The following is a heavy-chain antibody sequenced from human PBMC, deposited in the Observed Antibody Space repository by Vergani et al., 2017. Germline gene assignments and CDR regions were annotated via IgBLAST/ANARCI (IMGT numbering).Heavy chain of an antibody. Sequence: EVQLLESGGGLVQPGGSLRLSCAASGFTFSSYAMSWVRQAPGKGLEWVSAISGSVGSTYYADSVKGRFTISRDTSKNTLYLQMNSLRAEDTAVYYCAKVELRYFDWLSQGGLYFQHWGQGTLVTVSS. CDR3: AKVELRYFDWLSQGGLYFQH. D-gene: IGHD3-9*01. CDR1: GFTFSSYA. J-gene: IGHJ1*01. V-gene: IGHV3-23*01. CDR2: ISGSVGST.